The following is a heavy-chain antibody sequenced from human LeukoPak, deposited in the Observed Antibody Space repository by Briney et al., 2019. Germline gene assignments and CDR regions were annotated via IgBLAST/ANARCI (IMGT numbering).Heavy chain of an antibody. Sequence: TLFLTCTVSSGSISSGSYYWSWIRQLSGKGLDWIGSTSYSGTTYYNPSLKSRVTISLDASKNQFSLKLTSVTAADTAVYYCAKGRPAAGQYYFDYWGQGSLVTASS. D-gene: IGHD6-13*01. CDR3: AKGRPAAGQYYFDY. J-gene: IGHJ4*02. V-gene: IGHV4-31*03. CDR2: TSYSGTT. CDR1: SGSISSGSYY.